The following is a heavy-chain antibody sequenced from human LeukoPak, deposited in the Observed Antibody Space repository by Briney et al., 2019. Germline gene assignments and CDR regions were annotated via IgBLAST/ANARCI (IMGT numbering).Heavy chain of an antibody. Sequence: GASVTVSCTASGYTFTAYYMHWVRQAPGQGLELMGWINPSTGDTKYTQKFQGRVTMTRDTSISTGYMELTRLRSDDTAIYYCANLMDVWGQGTTVSVSS. CDR1: GYTFTAYY. CDR3: ANLMDV. V-gene: IGHV1-2*02. J-gene: IGHJ6*02. CDR2: INPSTGDT.